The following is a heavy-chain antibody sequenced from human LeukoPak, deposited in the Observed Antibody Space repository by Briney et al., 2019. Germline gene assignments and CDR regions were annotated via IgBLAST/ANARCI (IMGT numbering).Heavy chain of an antibody. CDR2: IYSGGST. Sequence: GGSLRLSCAASGFTVSSNYMSWVRQAPGKGLEWVSVIYSGGSTYYADSVKGRFTISRDNSKNTLYPQMNSLRAEDTAVYYCARGRRDDFWSGYYTGYFDYWGQGTLVTVSS. CDR3: ARGRRDDFWSGYYTGYFDY. D-gene: IGHD3-3*01. V-gene: IGHV3-53*01. CDR1: GFTVSSNY. J-gene: IGHJ4*02.